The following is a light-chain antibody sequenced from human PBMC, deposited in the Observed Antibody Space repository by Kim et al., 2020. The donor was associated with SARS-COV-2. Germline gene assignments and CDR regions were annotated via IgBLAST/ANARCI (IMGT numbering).Light chain of an antibody. V-gene: IGLV3-19*01. CDR3: NSRDSSGNHLV. J-gene: IGLJ3*02. CDR1: SLRSDY. Sequence: SSELTQDPAVSVALGQTVRITCQGDSLRSDYASWYQQKPGQAPVLVIYGKNNRLSGIPDRFSGSSSGNTASLTITGAQAEDEADYYCNSRDSSGNHLVFGGGTQLTVL. CDR2: GKN.